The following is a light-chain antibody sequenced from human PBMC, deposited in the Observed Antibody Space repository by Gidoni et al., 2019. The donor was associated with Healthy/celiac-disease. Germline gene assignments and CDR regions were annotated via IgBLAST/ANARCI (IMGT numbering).Light chain of an antibody. Sequence: EIVLTQSPDFQSVTPKEKVTITCRASQSIGSSLHWYQEKPDQSPKLLVKSSSQSISGVPSSFSGSGSGTDFTLTINSLEAEDAATYYCHQSGSLPYTFXQXTKLEIK. CDR3: HQSGSLPYT. CDR1: QSIGSS. J-gene: IGKJ2*01. V-gene: IGKV6-21*02. CDR2: SSS.